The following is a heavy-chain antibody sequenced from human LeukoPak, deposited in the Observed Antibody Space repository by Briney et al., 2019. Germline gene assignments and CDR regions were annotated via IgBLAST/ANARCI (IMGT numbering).Heavy chain of an antibody. CDR2: INPNSGGT. D-gene: IGHD4-17*01. J-gene: IGHJ4*02. CDR3: ARAPVTPKPLRPDFDY. V-gene: IGHV1-2*02. CDR1: GYTFTDFY. Sequence: GASVKVSCKASGYTFTDFYMHWVRQAPGQGLEWMGWINPNSGGTNYAQKFQGRVTMTRDTSISTAYMELSRLRSDDTAVYYCARAPVTPKPLRPDFDYWGQGTLVSVSS.